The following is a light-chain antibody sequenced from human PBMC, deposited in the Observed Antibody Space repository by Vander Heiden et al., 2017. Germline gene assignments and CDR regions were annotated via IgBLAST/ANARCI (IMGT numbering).Light chain of an antibody. J-gene: IGLJ3*02. CDR1: NIGSKS. Sequence: TSRITCGGNNIGSKSVHWYQQRPGQAPVLVVYDDSDRPSGIPERFSGSNSGNTATLTIIRVEAGDEADYYCQAWDSSSDHVVFGGGTKLTVL. V-gene: IGLV3-21*02. CDR2: DDS. CDR3: QAWDSSSDHVV.